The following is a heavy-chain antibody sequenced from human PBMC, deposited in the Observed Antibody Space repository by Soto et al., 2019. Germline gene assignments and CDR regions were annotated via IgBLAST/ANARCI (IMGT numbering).Heavy chain of an antibody. V-gene: IGHV3-33*01. CDR3: ARGFYYDILTGYQYYYYGMDV. J-gene: IGHJ6*02. CDR2: IWYDGSNK. CDR1: GFTFSIYG. D-gene: IGHD3-9*01. Sequence: GGSLRLSCAASGFTFSIYGMHWVRQAPGKGLEWVAVIWYDGSNKYYVDSVKGRFTISRDNSKNTLYLQMNSLRAEDTAVYYCARGFYYDILTGYQYYYYGMDVWGQGTTVTVSS.